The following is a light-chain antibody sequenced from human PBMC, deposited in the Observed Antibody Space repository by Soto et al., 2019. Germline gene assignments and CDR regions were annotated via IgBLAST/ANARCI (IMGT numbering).Light chain of an antibody. J-gene: IGKJ1*01. V-gene: IGKV1-5*01. CDR1: QTITNC. Sequence: DIQMTQSPSTLSASIGDRVTITCRASQTITNCVAWYQQKPGKAPNFLIYDASTLHRGVPARFSGSGFGTVFSLTLRPLQFANFGSHYCHRTRTFGQGTKVEIK. CDR2: DAS. CDR3: HRTRT.